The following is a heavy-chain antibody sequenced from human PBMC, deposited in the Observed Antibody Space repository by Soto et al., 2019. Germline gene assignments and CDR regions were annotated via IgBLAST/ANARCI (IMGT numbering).Heavy chain of an antibody. D-gene: IGHD3-22*01. V-gene: IGHV1-69*17. CDR3: ARPDEGGYSSNHHYEDALDV. Sequence: QVQLVQSGAEVKKPGSSVKVSCKASGGTFRSYSISWVRQAPGQGLEWMGGIIPIFDITNYAQKFQGRVTITADKSTSTAYMELSSLGSDDTAVYYCARPDEGGYSSNHHYEDALDVWCQGTTVPV. J-gene: IGHJ6*02. CDR2: IIPIFDIT. CDR1: GGTFRSYS.